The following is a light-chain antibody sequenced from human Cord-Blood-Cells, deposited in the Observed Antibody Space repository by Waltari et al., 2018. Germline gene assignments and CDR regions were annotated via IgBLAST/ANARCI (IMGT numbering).Light chain of an antibody. J-gene: IGKJ1*01. Sequence: EIVLTQSPGTLSLSPGERATLSCRASQSVSSSYLAWYQQKPGKAPRLLIYGASSRATGIPDRFSGSGSETDFTLTISRLEPEDFAVYYCQQYGSSPTFGQGTKVEIK. CDR2: GAS. V-gene: IGKV3-20*01. CDR3: QQYGSSPT. CDR1: QSVSSSY.